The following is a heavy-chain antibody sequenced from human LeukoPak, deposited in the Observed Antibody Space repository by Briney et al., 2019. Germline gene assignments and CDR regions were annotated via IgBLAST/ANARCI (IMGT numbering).Heavy chain of an antibody. J-gene: IGHJ6*02. V-gene: IGHV3-30-3*01. CDR2: ISYDGSNK. CDR1: GFTFSSYA. CDR3: ARGGGTVVTRGGDYYYGMDV. Sequence: GGSLRLSCAASGFTFSSYAMHWVRQAPGKGLEWVAVISYDGSNKYYADSVKGRFTISRDNSKNTLYLQMNSLRAEDTAVYYCARGGGTVVTRGGDYYYGMDVWGQGTTVTVSS. D-gene: IGHD4-23*01.